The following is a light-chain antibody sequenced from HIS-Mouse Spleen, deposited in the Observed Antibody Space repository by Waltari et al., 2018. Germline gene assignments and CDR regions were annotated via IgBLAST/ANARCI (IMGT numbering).Light chain of an antibody. CDR3: SSYAGSNTYVV. Sequence: QSALTQPPSASGSPGQSVTISCTGTSSDVGGYNYVSWYQQHPGKAPKLMIYEVSKRPSGVPDRFSGSKYGNTASLTVSGLQAEDEADYYCSSYAGSNTYVVFGGGTKLTVL. CDR1: SSDVGGYNY. V-gene: IGLV2-8*01. CDR2: EVS. J-gene: IGLJ2*01.